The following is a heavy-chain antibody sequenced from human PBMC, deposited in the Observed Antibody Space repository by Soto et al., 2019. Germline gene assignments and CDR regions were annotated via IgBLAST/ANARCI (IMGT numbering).Heavy chain of an antibody. V-gene: IGHV1-69*13. CDR1: GGTFSSYA. Sequence: ASVKVSCKASGGTFSSYAISWVRQAPGQGLEWMGGIIPIFGTANYAQKFQGRVTITADESTSTAYMELSSLRSEDTAVYYCARVGGGSYYYYYYMDVWGKGTTVTVSS. CDR3: ARVGGGSYYYYYYMDV. J-gene: IGHJ6*03. D-gene: IGHD1-26*01. CDR2: IIPIFGTA.